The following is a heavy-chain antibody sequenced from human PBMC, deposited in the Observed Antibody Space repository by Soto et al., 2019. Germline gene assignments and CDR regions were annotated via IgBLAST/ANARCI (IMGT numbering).Heavy chain of an antibody. CDR2: IIPIFGTA. Sequence: QVQLVQSGAEVKKPGSSVKVSCKASGGTFSSYAISWVRQAPGQGLEWMGGIIPIFGTANYAQKFRGRVTITADESTSTAYMELSSLRSEDTAVYYCARDLGFEYSSSSALDYWGQGTLVTVSS. V-gene: IGHV1-69*01. D-gene: IGHD6-6*01. CDR1: GGTFSSYA. J-gene: IGHJ4*02. CDR3: ARDLGFEYSSSSALDY.